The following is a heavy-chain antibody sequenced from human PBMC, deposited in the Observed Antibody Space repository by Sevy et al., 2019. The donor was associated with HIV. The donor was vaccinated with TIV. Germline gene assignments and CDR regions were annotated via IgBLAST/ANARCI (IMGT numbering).Heavy chain of an antibody. Sequence: SETLSLTCSVSGASITDYYWTWIRQPPGKGLEWIGYQFYSGSTTYNPSLKSRVTISLDTSRNQFSLRLNSVTAADTAVYYCARSENLDTAPTDSWGQGTLVTVSS. J-gene: IGHJ4*02. CDR2: QFYSGST. CDR3: ARSENLDTAPTDS. V-gene: IGHV4-59*01. D-gene: IGHD5-18*01. CDR1: GASITDYY.